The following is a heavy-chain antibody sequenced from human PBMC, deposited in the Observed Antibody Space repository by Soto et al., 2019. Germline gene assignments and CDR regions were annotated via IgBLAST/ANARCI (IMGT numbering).Heavy chain of an antibody. J-gene: IGHJ4*02. Sequence: GSLRLSCAASGFTFSRFDMSWVRQAPGKGLEWVSVISESDGRTYYIDSVKGRFTISRDNSKNTLYLQMNSLRAEDTAVYYCAKGAWLDYWGQGALVTVSS. CDR3: AKGAWLDY. V-gene: IGHV3-23*01. CDR1: GFTFSRFD. CDR2: ISESDGRT.